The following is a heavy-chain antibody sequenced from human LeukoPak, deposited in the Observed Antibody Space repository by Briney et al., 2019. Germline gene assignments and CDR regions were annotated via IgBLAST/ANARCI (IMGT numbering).Heavy chain of an antibody. V-gene: IGHV1-8*01. CDR2: MNPNSGNT. J-gene: IGHJ4*02. CDR3: ARAWGYSSSSEIVSGFDY. Sequence: RASVKVSCKASGYTFTSYDINWVRQATGQGLEWMGWMNPNSGNTGYVQKFQGRVTMTRNTSISTAYMELSSLRSEDTAVYYCARAWGYSSSSEIVSGFDYWGQGILVTVSS. D-gene: IGHD6-6*01. CDR1: GYTFTSYD.